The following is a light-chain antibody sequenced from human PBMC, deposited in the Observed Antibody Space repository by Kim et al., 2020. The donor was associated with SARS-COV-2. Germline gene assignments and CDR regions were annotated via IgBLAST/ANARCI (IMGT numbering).Light chain of an antibody. Sequence: DIVMTQSPDSLAVSLGERATINCKSSQSVLYSSNNKNYLAWYQQKPGQPPKLLIYCTSTRESVVPDRFSGSGSGTDFTLTISSLQAEDVALYYCQQYYTTPLTFGGGTKLEI. CDR1: QSVLYSSNNKNY. CDR2: CTS. CDR3: QQYYTTPLT. J-gene: IGKJ4*01. V-gene: IGKV4-1*01.